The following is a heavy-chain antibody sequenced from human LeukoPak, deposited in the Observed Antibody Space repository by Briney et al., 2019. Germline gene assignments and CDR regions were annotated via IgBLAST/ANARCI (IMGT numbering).Heavy chain of an antibody. D-gene: IGHD5-18*01. V-gene: IGHV3-7*01. Sequence: PGGSLRLSCAASGFTFSSYWMSWVRQAPGKGLEWVANIKQDGSEKYYVDSVKGRFTISRDNAKNSLYLQMNSLRAEDTAVYYCARERGLQRYYYYYYMDVWGKGTTVTISS. CDR1: GFTFSSYW. CDR2: IKQDGSEK. CDR3: ARERGLQRYYYYYYMDV. J-gene: IGHJ6*03.